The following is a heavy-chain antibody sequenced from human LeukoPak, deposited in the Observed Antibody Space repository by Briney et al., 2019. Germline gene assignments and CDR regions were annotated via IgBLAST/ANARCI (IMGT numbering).Heavy chain of an antibody. D-gene: IGHD6-19*01. CDR3: AKGPRYGYGLSSGWFDY. CDR2: MNHNSGNT. J-gene: IGHJ4*02. Sequence: GASVKVSCKASGYTFTSYDINWVRQATGQGLEWMGWMNHNSGNTGYAQKFQGRVTMTRNTSISTAYMELSSLRSEDTAVYYCAKGPRYGYGLSSGWFDYWGQGTLVTVSS. V-gene: IGHV1-8*01. CDR1: GYTFTSYD.